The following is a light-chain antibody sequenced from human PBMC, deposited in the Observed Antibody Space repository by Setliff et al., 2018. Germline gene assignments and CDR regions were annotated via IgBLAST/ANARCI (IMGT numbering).Light chain of an antibody. J-gene: IGLJ3*02. Sequence: QSALTQPPSVSGAPGQRVTISCTGSSSNIGAGYDVHWYQQLPGTAPKLLIYGNSNRPSGVPDRFSGSKSGTSASLAITGLQAEDEADYYCQSYDSSLGGSGVFGGGTKVTVL. V-gene: IGLV1-40*01. CDR1: SSNIGAGYD. CDR2: GNS. CDR3: QSYDSSLGGSGV.